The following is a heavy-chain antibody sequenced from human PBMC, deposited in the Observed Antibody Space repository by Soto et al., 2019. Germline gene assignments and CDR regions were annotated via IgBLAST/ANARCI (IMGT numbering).Heavy chain of an antibody. J-gene: IGHJ4*02. CDR1: GYTFTSYG. D-gene: IGHD6-19*01. CDR3: ATFTWQWLDFDY. Sequence: ASVKVSCKASGYTFTSYGISWVRQAPGQGLEWMGWISAYNGNTKYSQKFQGRVTMTTDTSTSTAYMELRSLRSDDTAVYYCATFTWQWLDFDYWGQGTLVTVSS. V-gene: IGHV1-18*01. CDR2: ISAYNGNT.